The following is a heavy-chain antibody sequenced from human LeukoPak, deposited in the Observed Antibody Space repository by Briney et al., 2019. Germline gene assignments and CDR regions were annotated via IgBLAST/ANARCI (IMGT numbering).Heavy chain of an antibody. CDR3: AYSSGWRYYFDY. J-gene: IGHJ4*02. CDR1: GYTFTGYY. V-gene: IGHV1-2*02. Sequence: ASVKVSCKASGYTFTGYYMHWVRQAPGQGLEWVGWINPNSGGTNYAQKFQGRVTMTRDTPISTAYLELSRLRSDDPAVYYCAYSSGWRYYFDYWGQGTLDTVSS. CDR2: INPNSGGT. D-gene: IGHD6-19*01.